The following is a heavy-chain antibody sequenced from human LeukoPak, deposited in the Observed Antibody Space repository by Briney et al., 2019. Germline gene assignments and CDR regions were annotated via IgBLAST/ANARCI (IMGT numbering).Heavy chain of an antibody. V-gene: IGHV3-49*04. CDR2: IRSKAYGGTT. Sequence: PGGSLRLSCAASGFTFSSYAMSWVRQAPGKGLEWVGFIRSKAYGGTTEYAASVKGRFTISRDDSKSIAYLQMNSLKTEDTAVYYCTRDSGGDYVPYYFDYWGQGTLVTVSS. CDR1: GFTFSSYA. D-gene: IGHD4-17*01. CDR3: TRDSGGDYVPYYFDY. J-gene: IGHJ4*02.